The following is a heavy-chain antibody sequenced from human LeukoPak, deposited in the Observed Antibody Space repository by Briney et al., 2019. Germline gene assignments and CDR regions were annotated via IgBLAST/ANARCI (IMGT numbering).Heavy chain of an antibody. CDR3: ARERGGTAAGYFDY. V-gene: IGHV3-30*14. CDR1: GFTFSSYA. J-gene: IGHJ4*02. Sequence: GGSLRLSCAASGFTFSSYAMHWVRQAPGKGLEWVAVISYDGSNKYYADSVKGRFTISRDNSKNTLYLQMNSLRAEDTAVYYCARERGGTAAGYFDYWGQGTLVTVSS. CDR2: ISYDGSNK. D-gene: IGHD6-13*01.